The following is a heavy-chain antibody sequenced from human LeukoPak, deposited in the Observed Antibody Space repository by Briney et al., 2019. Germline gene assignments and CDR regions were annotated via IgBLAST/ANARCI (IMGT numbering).Heavy chain of an antibody. CDR2: INPSGGST. V-gene: IGHV1-46*01. J-gene: IGHJ4*02. CDR1: GYTFTSCY. D-gene: IGHD6-19*01. CDR3: AREIAVAERVPDY. Sequence: ASVKVSCKASGYTFTSCYMHWVRQAPGQGLEWMGIINPSGGSTSYAQKYQGRVTMTRDTSTSTVYMELSSLRSEDTAVYYCAREIAVAERVPDYWGQGTLVTVSS.